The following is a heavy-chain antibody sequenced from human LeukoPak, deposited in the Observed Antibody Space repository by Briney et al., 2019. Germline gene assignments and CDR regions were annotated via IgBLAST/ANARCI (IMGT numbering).Heavy chain of an antibody. CDR3: AREVTKAFDI. CDR2: ISSSSSFI. J-gene: IGHJ3*02. D-gene: IGHD2-8*01. V-gene: IGHV3-21*01. Sequence: GGSLRLSCAASGFSFSTYEFHWVRHAPGKGLEWVSSISSSSSFIYYADSVKGRFTISRDNAKNSLYLQMNSLNAEDTAVYCCAREVTKAFDIWGQGTMVTVSS. CDR1: GFSFSTYE.